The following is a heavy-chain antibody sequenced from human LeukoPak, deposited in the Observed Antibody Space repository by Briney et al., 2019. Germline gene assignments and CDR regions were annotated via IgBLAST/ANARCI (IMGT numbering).Heavy chain of an antibody. CDR1: GGSISRYY. V-gene: IGHV4-4*07. CDR2: IYSSGST. Sequence: SETLSLTCTVSGGSISRYYWSWIRQPAGKGLVWIGRIYSSGSTNYDPSLKSRVTMSVDTSNNQFSLRLSSVTAADTAVYYCARTASAGHTDYWGQGTLVTVSS. J-gene: IGHJ4*02. D-gene: IGHD6-13*01. CDR3: ARTASAGHTDY.